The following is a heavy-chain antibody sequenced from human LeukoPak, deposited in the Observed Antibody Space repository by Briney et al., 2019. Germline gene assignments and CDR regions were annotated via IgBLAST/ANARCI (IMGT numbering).Heavy chain of an antibody. CDR2: INQDGSDK. D-gene: IGHD6-19*01. CDR1: GLTFSIHW. CDR3: AKDHLPGIVVADRDY. V-gene: IGHV3-7*03. Sequence: PGGSLRLSCAASGLTFSIHWMNWVRQAPGKGLECVANINQDGSDKYYVDSVKGRFTISRDNTKNSLYLQMNSLRAEDTAVYYCAKDHLPGIVVADRDYWGQGTLVTVSS. J-gene: IGHJ4*02.